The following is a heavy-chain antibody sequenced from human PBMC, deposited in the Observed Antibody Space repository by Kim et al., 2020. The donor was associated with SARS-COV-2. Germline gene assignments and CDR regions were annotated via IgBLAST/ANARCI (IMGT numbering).Heavy chain of an antibody. CDR3: ARVNSKVAVWYAFDI. V-gene: IGHV4-4*02. CDR1: GGSISSSNW. D-gene: IGHD6-19*01. J-gene: IGHJ3*02. CDR2: IYHSGST. Sequence: SETLSLTCAVSGGSISSSNWWSWVRQPPGKGLEWIGEIYHSGSTNYNPSLKSRVTISVDKSKNQFSLKLSSVTAADTAVYYCARVNSKVAVWYAFDIWGQGTMVTVSS.